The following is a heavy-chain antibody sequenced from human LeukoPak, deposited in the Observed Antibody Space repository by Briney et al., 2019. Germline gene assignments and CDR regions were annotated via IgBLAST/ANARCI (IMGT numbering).Heavy chain of an antibody. V-gene: IGHV3-64*01. Sequence: GGSLRLSCVASGFTFSSYAMHWVRQAPGKGLEYVSGINSEGGSTYYTNSVKGRFTISRDNSKNTLYLQMGSLRTDDMAVYYCARRWPARDTVMVSTMIKWHLDLWGRGSLVTVSS. CDR1: GFTFSSYA. CDR2: INSEGGST. CDR3: ARRWPARDTVMVSTMIKWHLDL. J-gene: IGHJ2*01. D-gene: IGHD5-18*01.